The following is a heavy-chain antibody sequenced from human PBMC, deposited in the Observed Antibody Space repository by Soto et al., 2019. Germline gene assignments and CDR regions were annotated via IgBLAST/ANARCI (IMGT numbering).Heavy chain of an antibody. Sequence: CGPTRVNPTGPLPLTCTFSGFSLTSPGMCVSWIRQPAAKALEWLALIERDDYDKYYSTSLKTRLTISKDTRKNQVVLTMANMEPADTATYYCPRSIRGPRRFNGMDVWGQGTTVTVSS. CDR2: IERDDYDK. CDR1: GFSLTSPGMC. J-gene: IGHJ6*02. D-gene: IGHD1-20*01. V-gene: IGHV2-70*13. CDR3: PRSIRGPRRFNGMDV.